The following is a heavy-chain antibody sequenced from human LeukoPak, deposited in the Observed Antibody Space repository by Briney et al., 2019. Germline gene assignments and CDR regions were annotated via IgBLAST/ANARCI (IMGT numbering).Heavy chain of an antibody. CDR1: GGSISSYY. CDR3: ARQEYCSSTSCYRRGDAFDI. Sequence: SETLSLTCTVSGGSISSYYWSWIRQPPGKGLEWIGYIYYSGSTNYNPSLKSRVTISVDTSKNQFSLKLSSVTAADTAVYYCARQEYCSSTSCYRRGDAFDIWGQGTMVAVSS. V-gene: IGHV4-59*08. D-gene: IGHD2-2*02. CDR2: IYYSGST. J-gene: IGHJ3*02.